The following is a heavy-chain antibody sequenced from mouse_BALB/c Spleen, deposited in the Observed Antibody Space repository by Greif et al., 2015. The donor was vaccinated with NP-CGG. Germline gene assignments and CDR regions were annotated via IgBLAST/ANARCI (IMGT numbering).Heavy chain of an antibody. V-gene: IGHV1-9*01. CDR2: IFPGRGYT. D-gene: IGHD3-3*01. J-gene: IGHJ3*01. CDR1: GYTFNSYW. Sequence: LRESGAEMMKPGTSVKKSCKCNGYTFNSYWLVGVKHGPGDGVEWIGEIFPGRGYTNDYDTFKGKATVPADTSSNTAYMQLSSLTSEDSAPYYCARGQDFFFDYWRQGPRFPFSA. CDR3: ARGQDFFFDY.